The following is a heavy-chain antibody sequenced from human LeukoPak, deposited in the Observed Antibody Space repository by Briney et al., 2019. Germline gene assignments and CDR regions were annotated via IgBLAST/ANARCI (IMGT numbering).Heavy chain of an antibody. D-gene: IGHD6-13*01. CDR2: ISYDGSNK. CDR3: AKALKYSSSWPVDY. Sequence: PTLNGPSPRLSYSIDSVHCVRQASGTVLAVASVISYDGSNKYYADSVKGRFTISRDNSKNTLYLQMNSLRAEDTGVYYCAKALKYSSSWPVDYWGLGTLVTVSS. CDR1: RLSYSIDS. J-gene: IGHJ4*02. V-gene: IGHV3-30*18.